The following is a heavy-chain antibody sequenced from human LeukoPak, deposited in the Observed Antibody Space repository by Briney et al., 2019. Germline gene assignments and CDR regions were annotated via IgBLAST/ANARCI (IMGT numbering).Heavy chain of an antibody. D-gene: IGHD1-7*01. CDR3: ARLVLPNWFDP. J-gene: IGHJ5*02. V-gene: IGHV3-21*01. CDR2: ISSSSSYI. CDR1: GFTFSSYS. Sequence: GGSLRLSCAASGFTFSSYSMNWVRQAPGKGLEWVSSISSSSSYIYYADSVKGRFTISRDNAKNSLYLQTNSLRAEDTAVYYCARLVLPNWFDPWGQGTLVTVSS.